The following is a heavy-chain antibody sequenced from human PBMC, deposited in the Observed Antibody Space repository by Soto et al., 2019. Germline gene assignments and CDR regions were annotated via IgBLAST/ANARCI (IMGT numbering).Heavy chain of an antibody. D-gene: IGHD3-3*01. V-gene: IGHV1-18*04. CDR2: ISTHNGNT. CDR3: AREGILGLFDAYDL. CDR1: VFTSSG. Sequence: ASVKVSCKASVFTSSGISWVRQAPGQRLEWMGWISTHNGNTIYAQKFQGRVIMTMDTSTTTVYMELRGLRPDDTAVYLCAREGILGLFDAYDLWGQGTMVPVSS. J-gene: IGHJ3*01.